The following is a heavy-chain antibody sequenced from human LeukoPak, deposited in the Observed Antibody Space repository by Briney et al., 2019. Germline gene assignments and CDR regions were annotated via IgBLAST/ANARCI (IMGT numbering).Heavy chain of an antibody. D-gene: IGHD3-9*01. V-gene: IGHV4-59*01. Sequence: PSETLSLTCTVSGDSISDDYWSWIRQPPGKGLEWIGYIYYSGSTNYNPSLKSRVTISVDTSKNQFSLKLSSVTAADTAVYYCARDRVRYFDWLTPHRYFDLWGRGTLVTVSS. CDR1: GDSISDDY. CDR2: IYYSGST. J-gene: IGHJ2*01. CDR3: ARDRVRYFDWLTPHRYFDL.